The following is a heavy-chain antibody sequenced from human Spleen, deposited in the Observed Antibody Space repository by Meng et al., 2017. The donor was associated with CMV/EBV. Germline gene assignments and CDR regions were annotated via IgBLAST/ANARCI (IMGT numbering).Heavy chain of an antibody. CDR1: W. CDR2: INSDGSST. J-gene: IGHJ4*02. D-gene: IGHD3-3*01. V-gene: IGHV3-74*01. CDR3: ARDGGYYDFWSGYYRGVYYFDY. Sequence: WMHWVRQAPGKGLVWVSRINSDGSSTSYADSVKGRFTISRDNAKNSLYLQMNSLRAEDTAVYYCARDGGYYDFWSGYYRGVYYFDYWGQGTLVTVSS.